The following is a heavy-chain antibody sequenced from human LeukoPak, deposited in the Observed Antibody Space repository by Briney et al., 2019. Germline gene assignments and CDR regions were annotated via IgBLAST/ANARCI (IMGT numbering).Heavy chain of an antibody. V-gene: IGHV4-59*08. J-gene: IGHJ4*02. CDR2: IHYTGST. Sequence: SETLSLTCIVSGDSISSSYWSWIRQPPGKGLEWIGYIHYTGSTNYNPSLRSRVTISIDTSKNQFSLKLSSVTAADTAVYYWARVSRASLWLPLDSWGQGTLVTVSS. CDR3: ARVSRASLWLPLDS. D-gene: IGHD5-18*01. CDR1: GDSISSSY.